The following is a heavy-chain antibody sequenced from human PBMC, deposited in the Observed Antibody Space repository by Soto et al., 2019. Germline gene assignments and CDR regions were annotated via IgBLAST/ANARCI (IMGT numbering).Heavy chain of an antibody. CDR3: ARGGAVAVYYYYYGMDV. Sequence: PGESLKISCKGSGYSFTSYWISWVRQMPGKGLEWMGRIDPSDSYTNYSPSFQGHVTSSADKSISTAYLQWSSLKASDTAMYYCARGGAVAVYYYYYGMDVWGQGTTVTVSS. D-gene: IGHD6-19*01. CDR1: GYSFTSYW. J-gene: IGHJ6*02. V-gene: IGHV5-10-1*01. CDR2: IDPSDSYT.